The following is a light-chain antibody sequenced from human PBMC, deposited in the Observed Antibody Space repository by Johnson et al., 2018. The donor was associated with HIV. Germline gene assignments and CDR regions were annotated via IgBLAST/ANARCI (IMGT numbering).Light chain of an antibody. CDR1: SSNIGNNY. V-gene: IGLV1-51*01. CDR2: DNN. CDR3: GTWDSSLSVYV. Sequence: QSVLTQPPSVSAAPGQKVTISCSGSSSNIGNNYVSWYQQIPGRAPKLLIYDNNKRPSGIPDRFSGSKSGPSATLAITGLQTGDEADYYCGTWDSSLSVYVFGTGTKVTVL. J-gene: IGLJ1*01.